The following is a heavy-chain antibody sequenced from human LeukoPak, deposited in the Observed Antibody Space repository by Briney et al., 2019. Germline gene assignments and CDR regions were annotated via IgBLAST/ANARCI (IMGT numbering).Heavy chain of an antibody. J-gene: IGHJ4*02. CDR2: IYYSGHT. Sequence: SETLSLTYTVSGGSISSYYWSWIRQPPGKGLEWIGYIYYSGHTTYHPSLEGRVTISVDTSKTQFSLKLSSVTAADAAVYYCARQQYCSGGSCYVGAFDDWGQGTLVTVSS. D-gene: IGHD2-15*01. CDR3: ARQQYCSGGSCYVGAFDD. V-gene: IGHV4-59*08. CDR1: GGSISSYY.